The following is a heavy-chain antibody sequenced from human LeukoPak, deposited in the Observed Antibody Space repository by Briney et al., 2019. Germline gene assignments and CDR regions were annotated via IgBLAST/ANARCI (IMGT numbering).Heavy chain of an antibody. CDR2: ISAYNGNT. Sequence: ASVKVSCKASGYTFTSYGMSWVRQAPGQGLEWMGLISAYNGNTNYAQKLQGRVTMTTDTSTSTAYMELRSLRSDDTAVYYCASRAAIDDAFDIWGQGTMVTVSS. CDR1: GYTFTSYG. V-gene: IGHV1-18*01. J-gene: IGHJ3*02. CDR3: ASRAAIDDAFDI. D-gene: IGHD2-15*01.